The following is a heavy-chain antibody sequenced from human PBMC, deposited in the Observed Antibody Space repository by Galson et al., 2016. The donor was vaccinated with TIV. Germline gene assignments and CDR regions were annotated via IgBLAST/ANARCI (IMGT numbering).Heavy chain of an antibody. J-gene: IGHJ4*02. D-gene: IGHD2-2*01. CDR2: IKEDGSTI. CDR3: ARDHAYQSFDY. Sequence: SLRLSCAVSGFTFNNYWMSWVRQAPGKGLEWVANIKEDGSTIYYVDSVEGRFTISRDNAKNSLYLQMNILRAEDTAMYYCARDHAYQSFDYWGQGTLVTVSS. V-gene: IGHV3-7*01. CDR1: GFTFNNYW.